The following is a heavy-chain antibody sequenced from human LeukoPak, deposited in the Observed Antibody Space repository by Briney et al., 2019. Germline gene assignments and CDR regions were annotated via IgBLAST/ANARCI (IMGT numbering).Heavy chain of an antibody. Sequence: GGSLRLSCAASGFIFSTYWMHWVRQAPGKGLEWVSALSGSGGSTYYADSVKGRFTISRDNSKNTLYLQMNSLRAEDTAVYYCAKVRSGSYLESLDFWGQGTLVTVSS. J-gene: IGHJ4*02. CDR3: AKVRSGSYLESLDF. CDR1: GFIFSTYW. D-gene: IGHD1-26*01. CDR2: LSGSGGST. V-gene: IGHV3-23*01.